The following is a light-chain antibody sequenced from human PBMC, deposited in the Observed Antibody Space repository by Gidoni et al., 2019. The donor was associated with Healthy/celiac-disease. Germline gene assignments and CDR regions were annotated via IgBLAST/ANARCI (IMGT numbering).Light chain of an antibody. J-gene: IGKJ1*01. CDR3: QQSYSTPPT. CDR2: AAS. V-gene: IGKV1-39*01. CDR1: QSISSY. Sequence: DLPMTQSPSSLSASVGDRVTITFRASQSISSYLNWYQQKPGKAPKLLIYAASSLQSGVPSRFSGSGSGTDFTLTISSLQPEDFATYYCQQSYSTPPTFGQGTKVEIK.